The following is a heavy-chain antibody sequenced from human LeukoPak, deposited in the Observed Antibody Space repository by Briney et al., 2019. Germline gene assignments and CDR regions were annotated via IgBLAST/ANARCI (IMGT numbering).Heavy chain of an antibody. J-gene: IGHJ4*02. D-gene: IGHD5-12*01. CDR3: ARENGYDRDRELTL. Sequence: SVKVSCKASGGTFSSYAISWVRQAPGQGLEWMGGIIPIFGTANYAQKFQGRVTITADESTSTAYMELSSQRSEDTAVYYCARENGYDRDRELTLWGQGTLVTVSS. V-gene: IGHV1-69*01. CDR2: IIPIFGTA. CDR1: GGTFSSYA.